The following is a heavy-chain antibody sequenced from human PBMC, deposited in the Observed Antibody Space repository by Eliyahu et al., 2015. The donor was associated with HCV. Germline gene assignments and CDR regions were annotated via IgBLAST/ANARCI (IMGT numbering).Heavy chain of an antibody. CDR1: XGSVRSDSHN. CDR2: VFYRGST. Sequence: QVQLQESGPGLXRPSETLSLTCTVSXGSVRSDSHNWSWIXQSPGKGLEWIXFVFYRGSTNYNPSLXSRASTSVDTSRNQFXLKLRSVTAADTAVYYCARQSGYEETFDYWGQGTLVTVSS. D-gene: IGHD5-12*01. CDR3: ARQSGYEETFDY. J-gene: IGHJ4*02. V-gene: IGHV4-61*01.